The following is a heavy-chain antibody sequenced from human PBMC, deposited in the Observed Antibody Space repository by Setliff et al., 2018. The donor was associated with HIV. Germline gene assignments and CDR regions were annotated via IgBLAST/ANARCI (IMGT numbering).Heavy chain of an antibody. D-gene: IGHD6-13*01. V-gene: IGHV4-38-2*01. CDR3: ARFIAAAGTGDY. Sequence: NPSLTCAVSGYSISSGYYWGWIRQPPGKGLEWIGSIYHSGSTYYSPSLKSRVTISVDTSKNQFSLKLSSVTAADTAVYYCARFIAAAGTGDYWGQGTLVTVSS. CDR2: IYHSGST. CDR1: GYSISSGYY. J-gene: IGHJ4*02.